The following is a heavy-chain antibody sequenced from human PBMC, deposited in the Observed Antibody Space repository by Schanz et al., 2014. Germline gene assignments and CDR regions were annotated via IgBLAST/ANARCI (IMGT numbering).Heavy chain of an antibody. CDR1: GYTFISYG. CDR3: AGAFDSSGYYFDY. CDR2: ISAYNGHT. J-gene: IGHJ4*02. D-gene: IGHD3-22*01. Sequence: QVQLVQSGAEVKKPGASVKVSCKASGYTFISYGIKWVRQAPGQGLEWMGWISAYNGHTDYAQKLLGRVTLTTDTSTSTAYMELSGLRSEDTAVYYCAGAFDSSGYYFDYWGQGTLVTVSS. V-gene: IGHV1-18*01.